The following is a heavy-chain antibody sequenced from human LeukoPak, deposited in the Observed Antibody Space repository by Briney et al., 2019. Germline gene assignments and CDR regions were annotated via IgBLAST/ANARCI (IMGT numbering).Heavy chain of an antibody. D-gene: IGHD2-15*01. CDR2: ISTSSSYI. J-gene: IGHJ5*02. CDR3: ARGADGVSSNSRGWFDP. Sequence: PGGSLRLSRAASGFTFNRYNMNWVRRAPGKGLEWVSSISTSSSYIYYADSVRGRFTISRDNAKNSLYLQMNSLRAEDTAVYSCARGADGVSSNSRGWFDPWGQGTLVTVSS. V-gene: IGHV3-21*01. CDR1: GFTFNRYN.